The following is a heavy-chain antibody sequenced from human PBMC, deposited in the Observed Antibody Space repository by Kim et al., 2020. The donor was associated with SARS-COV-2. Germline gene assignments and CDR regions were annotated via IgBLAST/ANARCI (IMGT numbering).Heavy chain of an antibody. J-gene: IGHJ4*02. Sequence: SETLSLTCAVYGGSFSGYYWNWIRQSPGKGLEWIGEINRGGRTKYNPSLKSRVSISVDASRNQFSLNLTSVTAADTAVYYCARGAEVVVAATTKQFDFWGQGTLVSVSS. D-gene: IGHD2-15*01. CDR1: GGSFSGYY. V-gene: IGHV4-34*01. CDR2: INRGGRT. CDR3: ARGAEVVVAATTKQFDF.